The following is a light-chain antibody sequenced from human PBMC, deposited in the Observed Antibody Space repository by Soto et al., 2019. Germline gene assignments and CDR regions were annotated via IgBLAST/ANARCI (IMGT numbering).Light chain of an antibody. V-gene: IGKV3-20*01. CDR3: QQYGDSPLT. CDR2: GAS. Sequence: EIVLTQSPGTLSLSPGERATLSCRASQSVSSATYLAWYQQKPGQAPRLLIYGASSRAAGIPDRFSGSGSWTDFTLTISRLEPEDCAVYYCQQYGDSPLTFGGGTKVETK. CDR1: QSVSSATY. J-gene: IGKJ4*01.